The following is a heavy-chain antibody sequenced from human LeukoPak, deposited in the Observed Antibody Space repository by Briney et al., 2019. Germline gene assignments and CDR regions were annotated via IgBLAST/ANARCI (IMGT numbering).Heavy chain of an antibody. D-gene: IGHD3-3*01. V-gene: IGHV4-61*02. CDR1: GGSISSGSYY. J-gene: IGHJ6*02. Sequence: SETLSLTCTVSGGSISSGSYYWSWIRQLAGKGLEWIGRIYTSGSTNYNPSLKSRVTISVDTSKNQFSLKLSSVTAADTAVYYCARASITIFGVAYGMDVWGQGTTVTVSS. CDR2: IYTSGST. CDR3: ARASITIFGVAYGMDV.